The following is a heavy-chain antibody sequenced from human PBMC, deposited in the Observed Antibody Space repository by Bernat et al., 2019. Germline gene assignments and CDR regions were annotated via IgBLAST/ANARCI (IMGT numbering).Heavy chain of an antibody. V-gene: IGHV3-53*05. CDR3: ARGSHDPDYYYYMDV. Sequence: EVQLVETGGGLIQPGGSLRLSCAASGFTVSSNYMSWVRQAPGKGLEWVSVIYSGGSTYYADSMKGRFTISRDNSKNTLYLQMNSLRAEDTAVYYCARGSHDPDYYYYMDVWGKGTTVTVSS. J-gene: IGHJ6*03. CDR1: GFTVSSNY. CDR2: IYSGGST.